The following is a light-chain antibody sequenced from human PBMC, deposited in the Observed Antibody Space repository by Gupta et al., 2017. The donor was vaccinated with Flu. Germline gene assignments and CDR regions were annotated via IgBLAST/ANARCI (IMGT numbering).Light chain of an antibody. Sequence: QSVLTQPPSVSGTPGQRVTVSCSGSSSNIGRNYVYWYQQLPGTAPNLLIQRNHLRPSGGPDRFSGSKSGTPASLAISGLRSEEEGDYYCATWDDSLNEYLVFGGGTKLTVL. CDR3: ATWDDSLNEYLV. V-gene: IGLV1-47*01. CDR1: SSNIGRNY. CDR2: RNH. J-gene: IGLJ2*01.